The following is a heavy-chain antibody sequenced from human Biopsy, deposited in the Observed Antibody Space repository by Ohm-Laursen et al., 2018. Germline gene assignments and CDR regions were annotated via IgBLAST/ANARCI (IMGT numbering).Heavy chain of an antibody. D-gene: IGHD3-22*01. Sequence: GTLSLTCTVSGDSISSYYWSWIRQPPGKGLEWIGYVSYTGSTDYNPSLQSRVTISVDTSKNHFSLRLRSVTPADTAMYYCARDRGFYSDRTVPGYFDLWGRGTLVTVSS. CDR2: VSYTGST. CDR1: GDSISSYY. CDR3: ARDRGFYSDRTVPGYFDL. V-gene: IGHV4-59*01. J-gene: IGHJ2*01.